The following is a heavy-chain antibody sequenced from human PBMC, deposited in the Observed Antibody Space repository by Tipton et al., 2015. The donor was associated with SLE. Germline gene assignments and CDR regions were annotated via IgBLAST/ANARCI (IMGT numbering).Heavy chain of an antibody. V-gene: IGHV4-61*02. Sequence: TLSLTCSVSGASLNTGTYYWSWIRQPAGKGLEWIGRISKSGRTDYSPSLKSRLSISIDTSKNQFSLKLKSVTAADTAMYYCARVHAAGDYDSSGFSNWGQGTLVTVSS. D-gene: IGHD3-22*01. CDR3: ARVHAAGDYDSSGFSN. CDR2: ISKSGRT. J-gene: IGHJ4*02. CDR1: GASLNTGTYY.